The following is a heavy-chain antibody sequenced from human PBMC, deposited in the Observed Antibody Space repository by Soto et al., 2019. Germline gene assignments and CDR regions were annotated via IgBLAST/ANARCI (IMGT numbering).Heavy chain of an antibody. CDR1: GYTFTTYD. D-gene: IGHD6-25*01. CDR3: ARRKERSGPTYFDY. V-gene: IGHV1-8*01. CDR2: MNPYTGKA. J-gene: IGHJ4*02. Sequence: QVQLVQSGAEVKKPGASVKVSCKASGYTFTTYDINWVRQAPGQGLEWMGWMNPYTGKAGYAQKFQGRVTMTRDNSISTAYMELSGLRSEDPAVYYCARRKERSGPTYFDYWGQGTLVTVSS.